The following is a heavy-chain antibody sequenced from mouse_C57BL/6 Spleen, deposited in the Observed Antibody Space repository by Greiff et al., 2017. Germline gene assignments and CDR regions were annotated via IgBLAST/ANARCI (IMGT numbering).Heavy chain of an antibody. CDR3: ARGETTVVANGAWFDY. CDR1: GSTFSSYA. Sequence: EVQRVQSGEGLVKPGASLKLSCAASGSTFSSYAMSWVLQTPEKRLVWVAYISRGGDYIYYADTVKGRFTITGDKSRSTLYLQMSSLKSEDTAMYYGARGETTVVANGAWFDYRSQGTLVTVSA. D-gene: IGHD1-1*01. CDR2: ISRGGDYI. J-gene: IGHJ3*01. V-gene: IGHV5S21*01.